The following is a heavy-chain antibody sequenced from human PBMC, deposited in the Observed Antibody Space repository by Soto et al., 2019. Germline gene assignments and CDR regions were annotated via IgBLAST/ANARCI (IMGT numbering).Heavy chain of an antibody. D-gene: IGHD5-18*01. CDR2: VYFSGST. V-gene: IGHV4-59*01. J-gene: IGHJ6*02. CDR3: TRDLDIGNRGYGKSNV. Sequence: PSETLSLTCTISGGSISSYYWSWIRQTPGKGLEWIGYVYFSGSTNYNPSLKSRVLISIDTSRNQFSLKLNSVTTADTAVYYCTRDLDIGNRGYGKSNVWGQGETVTVSS. CDR1: GGSISSYY.